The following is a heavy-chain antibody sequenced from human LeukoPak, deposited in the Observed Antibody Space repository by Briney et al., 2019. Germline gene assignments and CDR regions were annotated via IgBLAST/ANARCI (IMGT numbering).Heavy chain of an antibody. CDR2: ISSSSSYI. Sequence: GGSLRLSCAASGFTFSSYSMIWVRQAPGKGLEWVSSISSSSSYIYYADSVKGRFTISRDNAKNSLYLQMNSLRAEDTAVYYCASVFGYCSSTSCYDPIDYWGQGTLVTVSS. V-gene: IGHV3-21*01. J-gene: IGHJ4*02. CDR3: ASVFGYCSSTSCYDPIDY. CDR1: GFTFSSYS. D-gene: IGHD2-2*03.